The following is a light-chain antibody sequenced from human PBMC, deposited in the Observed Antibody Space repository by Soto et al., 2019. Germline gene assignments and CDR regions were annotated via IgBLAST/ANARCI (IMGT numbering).Light chain of an antibody. CDR1: QSVSSSF. Sequence: EIVLTQSPGTLSLSPGERATLSCRASQSVSSSFLAWYQQKPGQAPRLLIYGASSRATGIPDRFSGSGSGTDFNLTISRLEPEDFAVYYCQQYDSSPLTFGPGTKVDIK. V-gene: IGKV3-20*01. CDR2: GAS. J-gene: IGKJ3*01. CDR3: QQYDSSPLT.